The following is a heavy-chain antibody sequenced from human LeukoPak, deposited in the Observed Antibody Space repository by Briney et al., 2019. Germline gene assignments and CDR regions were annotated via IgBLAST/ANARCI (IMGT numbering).Heavy chain of an antibody. J-gene: IGHJ4*02. CDR1: GFTFDDYA. D-gene: IGHD2-2*02. CDR2: ISWNSGSI. Sequence: GRSLRLSCAASGFTFDDYAMHWVRQAPGKGLEWDSGISWNSGSIGYADSVKGRFTISRDNAKNSLYLQMNSLRAEDTALYYCAKAGGGCSSTSCYTGSSGYYFDYWGQGTLVTVSS. V-gene: IGHV3-9*01. CDR3: AKAGGGCSSTSCYTGSSGYYFDY.